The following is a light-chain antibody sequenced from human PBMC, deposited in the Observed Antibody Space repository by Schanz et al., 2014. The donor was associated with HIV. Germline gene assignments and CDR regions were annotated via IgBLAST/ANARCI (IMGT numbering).Light chain of an antibody. CDR2: YDS. V-gene: IGLV3-21*04. CDR1: NIGSKS. CDR3: QVWDSSSDHYV. J-gene: IGLJ1*01. Sequence: SSELTQPPSASVAPGKTARITCGGNNIGSKSVHWYQQKPGQAPVLVIYYDSDRPSGIPERFSGSNSGNTATLTISRVEAGDEADYYCQVWDSSSDHYVFGTGTKLTVL.